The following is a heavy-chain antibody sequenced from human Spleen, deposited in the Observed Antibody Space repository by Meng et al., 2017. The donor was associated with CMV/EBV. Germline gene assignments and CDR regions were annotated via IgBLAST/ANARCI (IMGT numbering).Heavy chain of an antibody. Sequence: SETLSLTCTVSGGSISNRSYFWGWIRQPPGKGLEWIGSIYYNGNTYYNPSLKSRVTISVDTSKNQFSLKLSSVTAADTAVYYCARVPTHDFWSGYTYYYYGMDVWGQGTTVTVSS. J-gene: IGHJ6*02. D-gene: IGHD3-3*01. V-gene: IGHV4-39*07. CDR2: IYYNGNT. CDR3: ARVPTHDFWSGYTYYYYGMDV. CDR1: GGSISNRSYF.